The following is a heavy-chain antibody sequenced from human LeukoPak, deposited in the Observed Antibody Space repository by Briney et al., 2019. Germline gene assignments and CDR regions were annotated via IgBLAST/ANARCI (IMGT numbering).Heavy chain of an antibody. V-gene: IGHV4-34*01. Sequence: PSETLSLTCAVYGGSFSGYYWSWIRQPPGKGLEWIGEINHSGSTNYNPSLKSRVTMSVDTSKNQFSLKLSSVTAADTAVYYCARDLGYDYVWGSYRLDYWGQGTLVTVSS. J-gene: IGHJ4*02. CDR1: GGSFSGYY. D-gene: IGHD3-16*02. CDR3: ARDLGYDYVWGSYRLDY. CDR2: INHSGST.